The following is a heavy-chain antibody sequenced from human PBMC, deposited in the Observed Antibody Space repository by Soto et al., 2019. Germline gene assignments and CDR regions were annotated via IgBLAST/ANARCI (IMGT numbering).Heavy chain of an antibody. CDR3: ARKIYYSATGTNFQYHFAA. Sequence: GESLKISCKGSGYSFAGYWITCVRQKPGKGLEWMGRIDPSDSQTYYSPSFRGHVTISATKSITTVFMQWSSLRASDTAIYYCARKIYYSATGTNFQYHFAAWAQGTTVTFSS. CDR1: GYSFAGYW. J-gene: IGHJ6*01. V-gene: IGHV5-10-1*01. D-gene: IGHD2-8*01. CDR2: IDPSDSQT.